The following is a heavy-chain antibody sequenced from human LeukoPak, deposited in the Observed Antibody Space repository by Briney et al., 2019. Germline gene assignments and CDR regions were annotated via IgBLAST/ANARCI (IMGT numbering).Heavy chain of an antibody. CDR1: GFTFSSYT. J-gene: IGHJ5*01. D-gene: IGHD2-15*01. CDR2: ISSSSIYI. V-gene: IGHV3-21*01. CDR3: ARRYCSGGSCYDWFDS. Sequence: GGSMRLSCAASGFTFSSYTMNWVRQAPGKGLEWVSSISSSSIYIYYADSLKGRFTISRDNAKNSIYLQMNSLRAEDTAVYYCARRYCSGGSCYDWFDSWGQGTLVTVSS.